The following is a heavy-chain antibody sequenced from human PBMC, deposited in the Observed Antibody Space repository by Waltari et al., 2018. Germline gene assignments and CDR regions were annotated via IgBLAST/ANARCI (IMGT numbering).Heavy chain of an antibody. J-gene: IGHJ1*01. V-gene: IGHV1-69*01. CDR3: ARAEYYYDSSGYYYYFQH. Sequence: QVQLVQSGAEVKKPGSSVKVSCTASGGTFSSYAISWVRQAPGQGLEWMGGIFPIFGTANYAQKFQGRVTITADESTSTAYMELSSLRSEDTAVYYCARAEYYYDSSGYYYYFQHWGQGTLVTVSS. CDR2: IFPIFGTA. CDR1: GGTFSSYA. D-gene: IGHD3-22*01.